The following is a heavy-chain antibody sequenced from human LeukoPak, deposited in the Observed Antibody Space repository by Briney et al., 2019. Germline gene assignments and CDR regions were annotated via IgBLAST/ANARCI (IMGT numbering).Heavy chain of an antibody. Sequence: WASVKVSCKTSGFTFSAYGIAWVRQAPGQGPEWMGIINPSGGSTTYAQKFQGRVTMTRDTSTTTVYMELSSLRSEDTAVYYCARGGEMATVPHLYYFDDWGQGTLVTVSS. CDR2: INPSGGST. CDR1: GFTFSAYG. V-gene: IGHV1-46*01. CDR3: ARGGEMATVPHLYYFDD. J-gene: IGHJ4*02. D-gene: IGHD5-24*01.